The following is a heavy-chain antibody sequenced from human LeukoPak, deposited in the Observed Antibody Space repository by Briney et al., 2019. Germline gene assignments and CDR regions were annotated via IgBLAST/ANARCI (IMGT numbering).Heavy chain of an antibody. CDR1: GGTFSSYA. Sequence: SVKVSCKASGGTFSSYAISWVRQAPGQGLEWMGRIIPIFGTANYAQKFQGRVTITTDESTSTAYMELSSLRSEDTAVYYCARGVGYCSSTSCYFPFDYWGQGTLVTVSS. V-gene: IGHV1-69*05. CDR2: IIPIFGTA. J-gene: IGHJ4*02. D-gene: IGHD2-2*01. CDR3: ARGVGYCSSTSCYFPFDY.